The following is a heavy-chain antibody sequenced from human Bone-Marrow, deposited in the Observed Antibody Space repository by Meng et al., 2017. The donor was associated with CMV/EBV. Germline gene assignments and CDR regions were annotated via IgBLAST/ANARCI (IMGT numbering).Heavy chain of an antibody. Sequence: SETLSLTCAVYGGSFSGYYWSWIRQPPGKGLEWIGEINHSGSTNYNPSLKSRVTTSVDTSKNQFSLKLSSVTAADTAVYYCASFHCSSSNCYTKNYDMDVWGQGTTVTVSS. CDR3: ASFHCSSSNCYTKNYDMDV. CDR1: GGSFSGYY. J-gene: IGHJ6*02. D-gene: IGHD2-2*02. V-gene: IGHV4-34*01. CDR2: INHSGST.